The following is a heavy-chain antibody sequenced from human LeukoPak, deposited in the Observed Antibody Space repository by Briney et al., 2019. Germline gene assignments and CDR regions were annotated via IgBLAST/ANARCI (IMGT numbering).Heavy chain of an antibody. J-gene: IGHJ4*02. V-gene: IGHV3-48*01. Sequence: GGSLRLSCAASGFTFSNYNMNWVRQAPGKGLEWVSYISSSSSIIYYADSVKGRFTISRDNAKNSLYLQMNSLRAEDTAVYYCARDSRVARSHAFYFDYWGQGTLVTVSS. CDR3: ARDSRVARSHAFYFDY. CDR2: ISSSSSII. D-gene: IGHD2-15*01. CDR1: GFTFSNYN.